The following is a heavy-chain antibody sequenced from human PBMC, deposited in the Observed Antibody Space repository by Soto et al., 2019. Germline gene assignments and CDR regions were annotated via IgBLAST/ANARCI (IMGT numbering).Heavy chain of an antibody. Sequence: VAVISSDGSNKYYADSVKGRLTISRDNSKNTLYLQMNSLRAEDTAVYYCAKGDCSSISCPFDYWGQGTLVTVSS. CDR3: AKGDCSSISCPFDY. J-gene: IGHJ4*02. CDR2: ISSDGSNK. V-gene: IGHV3-30-3*02. D-gene: IGHD2-2*01.